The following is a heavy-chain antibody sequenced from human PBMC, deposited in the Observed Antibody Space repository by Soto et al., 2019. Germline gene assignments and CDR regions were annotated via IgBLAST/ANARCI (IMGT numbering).Heavy chain of an antibody. Sequence: QVQLVESGGGLVEPGGSLRLSCAASGFRFSDHYMTWNRQAPGKGLEWVSKISGGGTTTHYADSVKGRFTVSRDNAKNSLYLQMNSLRAEDTAVYYCAGDPYYYGSAFWGQGTLVTVSS. V-gene: IGHV3-11*01. CDR3: AGDPYYYGSAF. CDR2: ISGGGTTT. D-gene: IGHD3-10*01. J-gene: IGHJ4*02. CDR1: GFRFSDHY.